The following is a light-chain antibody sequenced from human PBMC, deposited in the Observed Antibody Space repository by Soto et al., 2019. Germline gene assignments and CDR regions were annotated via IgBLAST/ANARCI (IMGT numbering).Light chain of an antibody. CDR1: QSVGYNY. CDR3: QQYHISPRT. CDR2: GAS. J-gene: IGKJ2*01. V-gene: IGKV3-20*01. Sequence: EIVLTQSPGTLSLSPGERATLSCRASQSVGYNYLAWYQQRPGQTPRLLIYGASSVATGIPDRFSGSGSGTDFTLTISRREPEDFAVYYCQQYHISPRTFGQGTKLEIK.